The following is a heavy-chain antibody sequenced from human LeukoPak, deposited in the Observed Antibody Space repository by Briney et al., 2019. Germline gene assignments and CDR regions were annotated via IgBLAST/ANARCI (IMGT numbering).Heavy chain of an antibody. CDR1: GIIFRDAW. D-gene: IGHD7-27*01. J-gene: IGHJ4*02. V-gene: IGHV3-15*07. Sequence: PGGSLRLSCVVSGIIFRDAWMNWVRQTPGKGLEWVGLIKSKVDGGTTDYAAPVKGRFTISRDDSENTLYLQMSSLKIEDTAIYYCTKDPPLTGGVSSAHWGPGTLVTVSS. CDR3: TKDPPLTGGVSSAH. CDR2: IKSKVDGGTT.